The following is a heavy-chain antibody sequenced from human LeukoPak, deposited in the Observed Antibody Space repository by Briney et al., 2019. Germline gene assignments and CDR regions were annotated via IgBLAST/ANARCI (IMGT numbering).Heavy chain of an antibody. CDR2: ISAYNGNT. J-gene: IGHJ6*03. CDR1: GYTFTSYG. CDR3: ARAAQGLYYYYYYMDV. Sequence: GASVKVSCKASGYTFTSYGISWVRQAPGQGLEWMGWISAYNGNTNYAQKLQGRVTMTTDTSASTAYMELRSLRSDDTAVYYCARAAQGLYYYYYYMDVWGKGTTVTISS. V-gene: IGHV1-18*01. D-gene: IGHD2-15*01.